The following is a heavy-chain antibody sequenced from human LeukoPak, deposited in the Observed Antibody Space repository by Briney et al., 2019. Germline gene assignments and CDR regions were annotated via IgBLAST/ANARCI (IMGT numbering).Heavy chain of an antibody. J-gene: IGHJ4*02. V-gene: IGHV4-61*08. CDR3: ARRYSSSSFDY. Sequence: SETLSLTCTVSGGSVGSGGYYWSWIRQPPGKGLEWIGYIHYSGSTNYNPSLKSRVTISVDTSKIQFSLKLTSVTAADTAVYYCARRYSSSSFDYWGQGTLVTVSS. CDR1: GGSVGSGGYY. D-gene: IGHD6-6*01. CDR2: IHYSGST.